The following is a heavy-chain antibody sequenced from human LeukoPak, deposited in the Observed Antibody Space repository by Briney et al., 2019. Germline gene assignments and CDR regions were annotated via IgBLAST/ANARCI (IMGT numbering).Heavy chain of an antibody. D-gene: IGHD6-19*01. CDR2: INHSGST. CDR1: GVSFSDYY. V-gene: IGHV4-34*01. J-gene: IGHJ4*02. CDR3: ARSAEGSRSGWYINY. Sequence: KPSETLSLTCAVYGVSFSDYYWIWIRQPPGKGLEWIGEINHSGSTNYDPSLKSRVTISVDTSKNQFSLKLRSVTAGDRAVYYCARSAEGSRSGWYINYWGRGTLVTVSS.